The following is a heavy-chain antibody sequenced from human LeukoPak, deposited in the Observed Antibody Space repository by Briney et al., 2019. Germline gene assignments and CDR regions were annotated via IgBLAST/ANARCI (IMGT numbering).Heavy chain of an antibody. CDR1: GGSISSSDYY. J-gene: IGHJ4*02. V-gene: IGHV4-39*07. Sequence: SETLSLTCTVSGGSISSSDYYWGWIRQPPGKGLEWIGNFYYSGSTSYNPSLKSRVTISMDTSNNQFSLKLSSVTAADTAVYFCAREGYRGGGFDYWGQGTLVTVSS. D-gene: IGHD5-12*01. CDR2: FYYSGST. CDR3: AREGYRGGGFDY.